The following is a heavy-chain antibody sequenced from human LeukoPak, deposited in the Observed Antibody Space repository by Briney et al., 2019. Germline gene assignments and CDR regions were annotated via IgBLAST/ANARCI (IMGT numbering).Heavy chain of an antibody. J-gene: IGHJ3*02. CDR3: ARGPPPRITIFGVATCAFDI. V-gene: IGHV1-46*01. D-gene: IGHD3-3*01. CDR2: INPSGGST. Sequence: ASVKVSCKASGYTFTSYYMHWVRQAPGQGLEWMGIINPSGGSTSYAQKFQGRVTMTRDMSTSTVYMELSSLRSEDTAVYYCARGPPPRITIFGVATCAFDIWGQGTMVTVSS. CDR1: GYTFTSYY.